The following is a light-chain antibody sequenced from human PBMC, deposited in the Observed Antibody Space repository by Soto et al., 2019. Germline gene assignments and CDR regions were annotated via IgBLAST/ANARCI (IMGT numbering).Light chain of an antibody. Sequence: DIQMTQSPSSLSASVGNRVTITCQASQDIATYLNWYQQKPGKAPNLLIYDASNLETGVPSRFSGGGSGTHFTFTISNLQPEDIATYYCQQSYRTPRTLGQGTKVDIK. J-gene: IGKJ1*01. V-gene: IGKV1-33*01. CDR3: QQSYRTPRT. CDR2: DAS. CDR1: QDIATY.